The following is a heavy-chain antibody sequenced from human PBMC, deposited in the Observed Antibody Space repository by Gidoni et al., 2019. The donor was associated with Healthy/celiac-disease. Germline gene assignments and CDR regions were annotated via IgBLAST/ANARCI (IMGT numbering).Heavy chain of an antibody. CDR2: ISGSGGST. D-gene: IGHD2-2*01. CDR1: GFPFSSYA. Sequence: EVQLLESGGGLVQPGGSLRLSCAASGFPFSSYAMSWVRQAPGKGLEWVSAISGSGGSTYYADSVKGRFTISRDNSKNTLYLQMNSLRAEDTAVYYCAKLDCSSTSCYYYYGMDVWGQGTTVTVSS. J-gene: IGHJ6*02. CDR3: AKLDCSSTSCYYYYGMDV. V-gene: IGHV3-23*01.